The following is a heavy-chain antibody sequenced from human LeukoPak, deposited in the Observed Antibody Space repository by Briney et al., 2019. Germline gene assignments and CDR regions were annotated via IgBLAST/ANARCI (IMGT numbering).Heavy chain of an antibody. Sequence: SVKVSCKASGFTFTSSAVQWVRQARGQRLEWIGWIVVGSGNTNYAQEFQERVTITRDMSTSTAYMELSSLRSEDTAVYYCAADQWAYYYDSSGYGAGYWGQGTLVTVSS. CDR2: IVVGSGNT. V-gene: IGHV1-58*01. CDR1: GFTFTSSA. D-gene: IGHD3-22*01. J-gene: IGHJ4*02. CDR3: AADQWAYYYDSSGYGAGY.